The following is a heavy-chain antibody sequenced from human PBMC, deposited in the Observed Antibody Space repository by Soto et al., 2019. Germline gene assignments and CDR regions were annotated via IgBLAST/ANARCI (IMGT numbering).Heavy chain of an antibody. Sequence: PGESLKISCKGSGYSFTSYWIGWVRQMPGKGLEWMGIIYPGDSDTRYSPSFQGQVTISADKSISTAYLQWSSLKASDTAMYYCARLGGPLYDILTGYYPPPNSFSAFDIWGQGTMVTVSS. CDR2: IYPGDSDT. J-gene: IGHJ3*02. V-gene: IGHV5-51*01. CDR1: GYSFTSYW. CDR3: ARLGGPLYDILTGYYPPPNSFSAFDI. D-gene: IGHD3-9*01.